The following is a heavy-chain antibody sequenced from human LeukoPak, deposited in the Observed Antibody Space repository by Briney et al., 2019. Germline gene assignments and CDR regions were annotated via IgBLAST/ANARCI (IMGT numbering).Heavy chain of an antibody. CDR1: GFTFSSYA. D-gene: IGHD3-10*01. J-gene: IGHJ4*02. V-gene: IGHV3-33*08. CDR2: IWYDGSKQ. Sequence: GGSLRLSCAASGFTFSSYAMHWVRQAPGKGLEWVAAIWYDGSKQLYIDSVKGRFTMSRDDSKNTVFLQMNSLRAEDTAVYFCARDLSYGSGEFWGQGTLVTVSS. CDR3: ARDLSYGSGEF.